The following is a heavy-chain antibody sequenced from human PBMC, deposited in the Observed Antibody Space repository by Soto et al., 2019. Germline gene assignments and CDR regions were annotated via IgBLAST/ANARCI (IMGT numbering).Heavy chain of an antibody. CDR3: ARDLDGSGSYYTDY. V-gene: IGHV1-18*01. CDR2: ISAYNGST. Sequence: ASVKVSCKASGYIFITYGISWVRQAPGQGLEWMGRISAYNGSTKYAQSLQGRVTMTTDTSTNTAYMELRSLRSDDTAVYYCARDLDGSGSYYTDYWGPGTLVTVSS. CDR1: GYIFITYG. J-gene: IGHJ4*02. D-gene: IGHD3-10*01.